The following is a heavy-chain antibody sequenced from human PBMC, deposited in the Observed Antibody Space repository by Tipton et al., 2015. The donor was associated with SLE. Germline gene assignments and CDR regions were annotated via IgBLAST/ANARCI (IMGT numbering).Heavy chain of an antibody. CDR1: GGTFSRNA. CDR3: TRDNSGPLYFHDY. J-gene: IGHJ4*02. D-gene: IGHD2-8*01. CDR2: IIPIFGTT. Sequence: QSGAEVKKPGSSEKVSCKASGGTFSRNAFNWERQAPGQGLERMGGIIPIFGTTNYAQKFQSRVTITADESTGTVYIELRSLRSNNSDVYYCTRDNSGPLYFHDYWGQGTLVIVST. V-gene: IGHV1-69*01.